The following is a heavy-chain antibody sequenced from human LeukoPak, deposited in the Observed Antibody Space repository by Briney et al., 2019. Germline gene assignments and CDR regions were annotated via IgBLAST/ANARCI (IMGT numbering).Heavy chain of an antibody. V-gene: IGHV3-48*03. CDR2: ISSSASTI. J-gene: IGHJ4*02. Sequence: QPGGSLRLSCAASGLTFRSYEMNWVRQAPGKGLEWVSYISSSASTIYYADSVKGRFTISRDNAKNSLYLQMNSLRDEDTAVYYCARVRENYVWGSFPFDYWGQGTLVTVSS. CDR3: ARVRENYVWGSFPFDY. D-gene: IGHD3-16*01. CDR1: GLTFRSYE.